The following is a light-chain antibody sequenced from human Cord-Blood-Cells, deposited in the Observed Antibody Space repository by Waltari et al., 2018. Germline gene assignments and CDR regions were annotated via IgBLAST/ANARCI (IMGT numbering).Light chain of an antibody. CDR3: NSRDSSGNHVV. Sequence: SSELTPDPAVSVALGQTVRITCQGASLSSYYASWYQQKPGQAPVLVIYGKNNRPSGIPDRFSGSSSGNTASLTITGAQAEDEADYYCNSRDSSGNHVVFGGGTKLTVL. J-gene: IGLJ2*01. CDR2: GKN. CDR1: SLSSYY. V-gene: IGLV3-19*01.